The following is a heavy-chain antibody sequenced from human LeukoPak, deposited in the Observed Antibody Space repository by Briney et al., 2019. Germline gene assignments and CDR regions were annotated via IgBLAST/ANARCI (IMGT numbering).Heavy chain of an antibody. CDR2: IYYSGST. Sequence: SETLSLTCTVSGGSISSYYWSWIRQPPGKGLAWIGYIYYSGSTNYNPSLKSRVTISVDTSKNQFSLKLSSVTAADTAVYYCARRLGIAAAGIYYYYYMDVWGKGTTVTISS. J-gene: IGHJ6*03. V-gene: IGHV4-59*01. D-gene: IGHD6-13*01. CDR1: GGSISSYY. CDR3: ARRLGIAAAGIYYYYYMDV.